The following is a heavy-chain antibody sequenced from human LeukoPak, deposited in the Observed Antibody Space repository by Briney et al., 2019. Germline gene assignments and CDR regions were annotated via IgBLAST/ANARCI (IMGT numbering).Heavy chain of an antibody. J-gene: IGHJ3*02. Sequence: ASVKVSCKASGYTFTGYYMHWVRQAPGQGLEWMGWINTNTGNPMYAQGFTGRFVFSLDTSVSTAYLQISSLRAEDTAVYYCARFRPHGYYDTFDIWGQGTMVTVS. D-gene: IGHD5-18*01. CDR1: GYTFTGYY. CDR2: INTNTGNP. CDR3: ARFRPHGYYDTFDI. V-gene: IGHV7-4-1*02.